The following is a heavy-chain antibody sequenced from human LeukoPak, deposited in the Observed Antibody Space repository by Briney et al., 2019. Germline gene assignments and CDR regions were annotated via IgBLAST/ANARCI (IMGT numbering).Heavy chain of an antibody. D-gene: IGHD5-24*01. Sequence: ASVKVSCKASGYTFTNYGISWVRQAPGQRLEWMGWISVYNGNTNYAQKVRGRLTMTRDLSTTTDYMELSSLRLEDTAVYNCARDNSLEDMAWWFDPWGQGTLVIVSS. CDR2: ISVYNGNT. J-gene: IGHJ5*02. V-gene: IGHV1-18*01. CDR3: ARDNSLEDMAWWFDP. CDR1: GYTFTNYG.